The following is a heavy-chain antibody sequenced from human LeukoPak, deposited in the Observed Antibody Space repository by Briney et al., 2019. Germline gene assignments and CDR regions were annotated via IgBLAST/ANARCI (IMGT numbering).Heavy chain of an antibody. V-gene: IGHV4-61*02. Sequence: PSQTLALTCTISGGSISSGSYYWSWIRQPAGKGLEWIGRIYTSGSTNYNPSHKSRVTISVDTSKNQFSLKLSSVTAADTAVYYCAREGGSSPDYWGQGTLVTVSS. J-gene: IGHJ4*02. D-gene: IGHD6-6*01. CDR3: AREGGSSPDY. CDR2: IYTSGST. CDR1: GGSISSGSYY.